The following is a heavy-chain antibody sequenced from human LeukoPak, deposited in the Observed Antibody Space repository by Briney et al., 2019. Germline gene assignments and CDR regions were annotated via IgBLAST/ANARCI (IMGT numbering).Heavy chain of an antibody. Sequence: GGSLRLSCVASGLTFSNYAMSWVRQAPGKGLESVSAISGSGISAYYADSVKGRFSISRDNSKNTVYLQMSSLRAEDTAVYYCAKYRRGWASFDYWGPGTLVTASS. CDR2: ISGSGISA. V-gene: IGHV3-23*01. J-gene: IGHJ4*02. CDR1: GLTFSNYA. CDR3: AKYRRGWASFDY. D-gene: IGHD6-19*01.